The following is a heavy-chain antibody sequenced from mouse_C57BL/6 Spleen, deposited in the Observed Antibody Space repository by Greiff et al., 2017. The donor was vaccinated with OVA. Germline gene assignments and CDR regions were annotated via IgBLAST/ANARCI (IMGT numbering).Heavy chain of an antibody. D-gene: IGHD2-5*01. CDR2: ISSGGDYI. Sequence: EVQLVESGEGLVKPGGSLKLSCAASGFTFSSYAMSWVRQTPEKRLEWVAYISSGGDYIYYADTVKGRFTISRDNARNTLYLQMSSLKSEDTAMYYCTRVYSNYVGFDYWGQGTTLTVSS. V-gene: IGHV5-9-1*02. J-gene: IGHJ2*01. CDR1: GFTFSSYA. CDR3: TRVYSNYVGFDY.